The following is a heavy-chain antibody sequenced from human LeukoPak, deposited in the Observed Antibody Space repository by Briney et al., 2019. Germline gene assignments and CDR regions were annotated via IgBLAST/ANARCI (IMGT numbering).Heavy chain of an antibody. J-gene: IGHJ4*02. D-gene: IGHD3-22*01. CDR2: ISSSGSTI. CDR1: GFTFSSYE. V-gene: IGHV3-48*03. CDR3: ASGEGYYYDSSGYPGEFDY. Sequence: PGGSLRLSCAASGFTFSSYEMNWVRQAPGKGLEWVSYISSSGSTIYYADSVKGRFTISRDNAKNSLYLQMNSLRAEDTAVYYCASGEGYYYDSSGYPGEFDYWGQGTLVTVSS.